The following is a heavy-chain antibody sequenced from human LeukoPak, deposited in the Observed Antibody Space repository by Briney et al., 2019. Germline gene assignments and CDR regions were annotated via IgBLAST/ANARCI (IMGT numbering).Heavy chain of an antibody. CDR3: ARAKPVGYCSSTSCRRWFDP. J-gene: IGHJ5*02. V-gene: IGHV1-8*01. CDR2: MNPNSGNT. CDR1: GYTFTSYD. D-gene: IGHD2-2*01. Sequence: ASVRVSCKASGYTFTSYDINWVRQATGQGLEWMGWMNPNSGNTGYAQKFQGRVTMTRNISISTAYMELSSLRSEDTAVYYCARAKPVGYCSSTSCRRWFDPWGQGTLVTVSS.